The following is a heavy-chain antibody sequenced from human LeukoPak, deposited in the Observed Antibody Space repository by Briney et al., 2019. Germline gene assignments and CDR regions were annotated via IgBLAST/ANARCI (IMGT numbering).Heavy chain of an antibody. D-gene: IGHD2/OR15-2a*01. V-gene: IGHV1-24*01. CDR1: GYTLTELS. Sequence: VASVKVSCKVSGYTLTELSIHWVRQAPGKGLEWMGGFDPEDVETIYAQKFQGRVTMTEDTSTATAYMDLSSLRPDDTAVYYCATDFYRGRQFDYWGQGTLVTVSS. CDR2: FDPEDVET. CDR3: ATDFYRGRQFDY. J-gene: IGHJ4*02.